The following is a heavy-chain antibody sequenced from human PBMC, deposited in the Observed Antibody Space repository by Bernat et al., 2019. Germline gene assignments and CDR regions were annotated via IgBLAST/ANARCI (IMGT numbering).Heavy chain of an antibody. D-gene: IGHD2/OR15-2a*01. CDR2: IYYSGAT. CDR1: GGSISSSDYY. V-gene: IGHV4-39*01. Sequence: QLQLQESGPGLVKPSETLSLPCTVSGGSISSSDYYWTWIRQPPGKGLEWIGSIYYSGATYYKPSPKSRITISVDTSKNQFSLKRSSVTAADTAVYYCARRGGFYDKGGSRCPLFDYWGQGTLVSVSP. CDR3: ARRGGFYDKGGSRCPLFDY. J-gene: IGHJ4*02.